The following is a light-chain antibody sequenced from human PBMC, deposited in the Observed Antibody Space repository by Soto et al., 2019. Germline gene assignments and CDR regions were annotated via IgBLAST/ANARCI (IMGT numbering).Light chain of an antibody. CDR2: DNT. Sequence: QSVLTQPPSVSGAPGQRVTISCTGGSSNIGAGYDVHWYQQLPGTAPKLLIYDNTNRPSGVPDRFSGSKSGTSASLAITGLQAEDEADYYCSSYTSSSTRVFGTGTKVTVL. V-gene: IGLV1-40*01. CDR1: SSNIGAGYD. CDR3: SSYTSSSTRV. J-gene: IGLJ1*01.